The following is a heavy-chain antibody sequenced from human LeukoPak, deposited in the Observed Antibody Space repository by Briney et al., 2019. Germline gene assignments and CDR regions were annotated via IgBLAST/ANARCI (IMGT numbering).Heavy chain of an antibody. Sequence: SETLSLTCGVFGVSINDYYWSWIRQSPGKGLEWIGEISHTEGTRYNPSLESRVTMSVGTSENQLSLKMIFVTAADTAVYYCARIRCAHSGSLCYNHWGLGTLFTASS. CDR1: GVSINDYY. J-gene: IGHJ4*02. D-gene: IGHD3-22*01. CDR2: ISHTEGT. CDR3: ARIRCAHSGSLCYNH. V-gene: IGHV4-34*01.